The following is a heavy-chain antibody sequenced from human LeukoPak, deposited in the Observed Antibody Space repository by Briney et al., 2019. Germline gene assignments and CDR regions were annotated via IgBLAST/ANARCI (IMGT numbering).Heavy chain of an antibody. Sequence: ASVKVSCKASGYTFTGYYMHWVRQAPGQGLEWMGWINPNSGGTNYAQKFQGRVTMTRDTSISTAYMELSRLRSDDTAVYYCARDIVVRTRQEDDAFDIWGQGTMVTVSS. D-gene: IGHD2-2*01. CDR3: ARDIVVRTRQEDDAFDI. J-gene: IGHJ3*02. V-gene: IGHV1-2*02. CDR2: INPNSGGT. CDR1: GYTFTGYY.